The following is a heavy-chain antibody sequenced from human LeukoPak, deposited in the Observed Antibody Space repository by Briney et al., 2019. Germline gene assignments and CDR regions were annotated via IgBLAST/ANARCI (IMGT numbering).Heavy chain of an antibody. Sequence: GGSLRLSCAASGFTFDDYGMSWVRQVPGKGLEWVSGINWNGGSTGNADSVKGRFTISRDNAKNSLYLQMNSLRAEDTAVYYCAREPFYDILTGYRKYYFDYWGQGTLVTVSS. CDR1: GFTFDDYG. J-gene: IGHJ4*02. D-gene: IGHD3-9*01. V-gene: IGHV3-20*04. CDR2: INWNGGST. CDR3: AREPFYDILTGYRKYYFDY.